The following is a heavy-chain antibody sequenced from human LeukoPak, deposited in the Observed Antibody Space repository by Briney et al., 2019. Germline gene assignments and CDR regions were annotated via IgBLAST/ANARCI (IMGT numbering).Heavy chain of an antibody. J-gene: IGHJ3*01. D-gene: IGHD3-3*01. CDR3: AKSIAIVGSEAFDF. V-gene: IGHV3-30*02. CDR2: IWHDGTHQ. Sequence: GGSLRLSCAASGFIFPDYGIRWVRQAPGKGPEWVTSIWHDGTHQSYADSVKGRFTVARDNSKNTVYLQMNGLKGEDTAVYYCAKSIAIVGSEAFDFWSQGTMVTVSS. CDR1: GFIFPDYG.